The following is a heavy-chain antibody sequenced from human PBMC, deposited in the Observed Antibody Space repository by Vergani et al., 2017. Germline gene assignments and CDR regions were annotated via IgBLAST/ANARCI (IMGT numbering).Heavy chain of an antibody. V-gene: IGHV4-31*03. D-gene: IGHD3-10*01. CDR2: IYYSGST. CDR3: ARVGMLGTMVRGVNVVGAFDI. J-gene: IGHJ3*02. CDR1: GGSISSGGYY. Sequence: QLQLQESGPGLVKPSETLSLTCTVSGGSISSGGYYWSWIRQHPGKGLEWIGYIYYSGSTYYNPSLKSRVTISVDTSKNQFSLKLSSVTAADTAVYYCARVGMLGTMVRGVNVVGAFDIWGQGTMVTVSS.